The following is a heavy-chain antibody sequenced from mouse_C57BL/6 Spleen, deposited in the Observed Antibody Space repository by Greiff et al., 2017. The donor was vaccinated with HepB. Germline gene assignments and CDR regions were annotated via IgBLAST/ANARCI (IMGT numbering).Heavy chain of an antibody. CDR3: AREDYYGSSYVDY. V-gene: IGHV1-69*01. Sequence: VQLQQPGAELVMPGASVKLPCKASGYTFTSYWMHWVKQRPGQGLEWIGEIDPSDSYTNYNQKFKGKSTLTVDKSSSTAYMQLSSLTSEDSAVYYCAREDYYGSSYVDYWGQGTTLTVSS. J-gene: IGHJ2*01. CDR1: GYTFTSYW. D-gene: IGHD1-1*01. CDR2: IDPSDSYT.